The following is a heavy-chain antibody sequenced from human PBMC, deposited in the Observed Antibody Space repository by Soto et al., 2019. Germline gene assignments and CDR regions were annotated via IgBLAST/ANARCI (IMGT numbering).Heavy chain of an antibody. D-gene: IGHD3-10*01. CDR3: ARFNSDYYGSGSYYNVYYYYGMDV. Sequence: SETLCLTCTVSGGSISSYYWSWIRQPPGKGLEWIGYIYYSGSTNYNPSLKSRVTISVDTSKNQFSLKLSSVTAADTAVYYCARFNSDYYGSGSYYNVYYYYGMDVWGQGTTVTVSS. J-gene: IGHJ6*02. CDR1: GGSISSYY. CDR2: IYYSGST. V-gene: IGHV4-59*01.